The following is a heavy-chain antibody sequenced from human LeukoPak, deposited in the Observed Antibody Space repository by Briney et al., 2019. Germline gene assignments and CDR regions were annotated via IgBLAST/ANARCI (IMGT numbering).Heavy chain of an antibody. Sequence: GRSLRPACAASGLFFSGDWTHWIRRAPGKGLGWVSRINSDGSTSYADTVRGRITIARDNATHTLYLQMNSLRDEDTAVYYCAGHYGSGRYHYYYMGGWGRGTTVTASS. J-gene: IGHJ6*03. CDR2: INSDGST. CDR1: GLFFSGDW. D-gene: IGHD3-10*01. CDR3: AGHYGSGRYHYYYMGG. V-gene: IGHV3-74*01.